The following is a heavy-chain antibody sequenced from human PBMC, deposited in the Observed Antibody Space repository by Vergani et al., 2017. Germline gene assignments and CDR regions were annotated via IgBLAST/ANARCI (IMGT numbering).Heavy chain of an antibody. CDR2: IYYSGST. CDR3: ARNPYCGGDCYSDAFDI. J-gene: IGHJ3*02. CDR1: GGSISSGSYY. V-gene: IGHV4-61*10. Sequence: QVQLQESGPGLVRPSQTLSLTCTVSGGSISSGSYYWSWFRQPAGKGLEWIGYIYYSGSTNYNPSLKSRVTISVDTSKNQFSLKLSSVTAADTAVYYCARNPYCGGDCYSDAFDIWGQGTMVTVSS. D-gene: IGHD2-21*02.